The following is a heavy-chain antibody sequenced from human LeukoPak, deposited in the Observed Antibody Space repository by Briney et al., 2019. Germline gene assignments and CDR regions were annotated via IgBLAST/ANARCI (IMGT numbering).Heavy chain of an antibody. J-gene: IGHJ4*02. CDR2: ISAYNGNT. CDR3: ARDPRPYCSSTSCFRWHFDY. CDR1: GYTFTSYG. D-gene: IGHD2-2*01. V-gene: IGHV1-18*01. Sequence: ASVKVSCKASGYTFTSYGISWVRQAPGQGLEWMGWISAYNGNTNYAQKLQGRVTMTTDTSTSTAYMELRSLRSDDTAVYYCARDPRPYCSSTSCFRWHFDYWGQGTLVTVSS.